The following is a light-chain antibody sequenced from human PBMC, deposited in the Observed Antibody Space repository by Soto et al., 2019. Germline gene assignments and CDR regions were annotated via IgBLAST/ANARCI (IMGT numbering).Light chain of an antibody. J-gene: IGLJ1*01. CDR2: EVN. V-gene: IGLV2-14*01. CDR1: SSDVGGYNY. Sequence: QSVLTQPASVSWSPGHSIAIACTGTSSDVGGYNYVSWYQQHPGKAPKLMIYEVNYRPSGVSNRFSGSKSGNTASLTISGLKAEDEADYYCSSYTSSSTGVFGTGTKV. CDR3: SSYTSSSTGV.